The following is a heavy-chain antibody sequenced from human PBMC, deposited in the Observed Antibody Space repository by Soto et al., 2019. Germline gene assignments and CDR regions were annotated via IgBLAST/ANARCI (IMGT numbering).Heavy chain of an antibody. CDR1: GYTFTSYG. V-gene: IGHV1-18*01. D-gene: IGHD1-1*01. J-gene: IGHJ4*02. Sequence: QVHLGQSGAEVKEPGASVKVSCRCFGYTFTSYGTTWGRQPPGQGREWMGWIGAHNDNTDYAQKLQGRVTVTRDTSTSTAYMELRSLRSDATAVYYCARGRYGDYWGQGALVTVSS. CDR3: ARGRYGDY. CDR2: IGAHNDNT.